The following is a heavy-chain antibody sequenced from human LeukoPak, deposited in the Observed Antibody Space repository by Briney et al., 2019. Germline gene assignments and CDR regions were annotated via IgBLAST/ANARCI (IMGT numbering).Heavy chain of an antibody. Sequence: PSETLSLTCTVSGGSISSYYWNWIRHPPGKGLEWIGYIYYGGSTNYNPSLKSRVTISVDTSKNQFSLKLSSVTAADTAVYYCARGADSSGYYSIFYFDYWGQGTLVTVSS. CDR2: IYYGGST. CDR3: ARGADSSGYYSIFYFDY. J-gene: IGHJ4*02. CDR1: GGSISSYY. V-gene: IGHV4-59*01. D-gene: IGHD3-22*01.